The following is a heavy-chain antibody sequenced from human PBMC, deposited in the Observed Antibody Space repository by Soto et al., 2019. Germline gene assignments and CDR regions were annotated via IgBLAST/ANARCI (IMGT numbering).Heavy chain of an antibody. CDR1: GGSIGSYY. V-gene: IGHV4-59*01. J-gene: IGHJ4*02. CDR3: ARDGKLDY. D-gene: IGHD1-1*01. Sequence: SETLSLTCTVSGGSIGSYYWSWIRQPPGKGLEWIGYIYYSGSTNYNPSLKSRVTISVDTSKNQFSLKLSSVTAADTAVYYCARDGKLDYWGQGTLVTVSS. CDR2: IYYSGST.